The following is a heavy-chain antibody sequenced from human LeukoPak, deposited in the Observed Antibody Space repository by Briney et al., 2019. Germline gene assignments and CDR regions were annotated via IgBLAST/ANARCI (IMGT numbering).Heavy chain of an antibody. CDR2: IYYSGST. V-gene: IGHV4-59*01. CDR1: GGSIISYY. D-gene: IGHD6-13*01. Sequence: SETLSLTCTVSGGSIISYYWSWMRQPPGKGLEWTEYIYYSGSTNYNPSLKSRVTISVDTSKNQFSLKLSSVTAADTAVYYCAREGQYEQQLNAFDIWGQGTMATVTS. CDR3: AREGQYEQQLNAFDI. J-gene: IGHJ3*02.